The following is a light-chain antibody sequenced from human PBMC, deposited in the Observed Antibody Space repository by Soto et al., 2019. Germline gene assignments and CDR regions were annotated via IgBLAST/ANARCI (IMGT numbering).Light chain of an antibody. J-gene: IGLJ2*01. CDR3: SSYANSRTVI. V-gene: IGLV2-14*03. Sequence: QSALTQPASVSGSPGQSITISCTGTSSDVGGNYVSWYVSWYQQHPGKVLKLIIYDDDDRPSGVSNRFSGSKSGSTASLTISGLQAEDEADYYCSSYANSRTVIFGGGTKVTVL. CDR1: SSDVGGNYVSWY. CDR2: DDD.